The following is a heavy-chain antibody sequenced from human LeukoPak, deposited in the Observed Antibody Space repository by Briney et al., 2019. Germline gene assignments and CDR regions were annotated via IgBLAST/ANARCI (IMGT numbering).Heavy chain of an antibody. CDR3: ARSLRDSSGYYFDH. J-gene: IGHJ4*02. CDR2: IWYDGSTK. V-gene: IGHV3-33*08. Sequence: GGSLRLSCAASGFIFSSAWMTWVRQAPGKGLEWVAVIWYDGSTKYYADSVQGRFAISRDNSKNTLYLQMNTLRAEDTAVYYCARSLRDSSGYYFDHWGQGTLVTVST. D-gene: IGHD3-22*01. CDR1: GFIFSSAW.